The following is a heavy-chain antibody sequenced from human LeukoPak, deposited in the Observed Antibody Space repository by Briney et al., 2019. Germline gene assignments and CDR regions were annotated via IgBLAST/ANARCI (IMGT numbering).Heavy chain of an antibody. V-gene: IGHV3-23*01. CDR1: GFTFSTYS. J-gene: IGHJ4*02. CDR3: GKGVGVYYFDY. Sequence: WGTLRLSCAASGFTFSTYSRSWIRQPPGKGLEWISIISGSGDTYYADSLKSRFTISIDKSKNTLDLQMSSLSAEDTAVFYFGKGVGVYYFDYWGQGTLVTVSS. D-gene: IGHD2-15*01. CDR2: ISGSGDT.